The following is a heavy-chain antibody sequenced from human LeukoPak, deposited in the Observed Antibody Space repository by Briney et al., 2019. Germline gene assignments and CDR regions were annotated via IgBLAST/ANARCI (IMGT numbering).Heavy chain of an antibody. V-gene: IGHV4-4*07. CDR2: IYTSGST. CDR1: GGSISSYY. Sequence: PSETLSLTCTVSGGSISSYYWSWIRQPAGKGLEWIGRIYTSGSTNYNPSLKSRVTMSVDTSKNQFSLKLSSVTAADTAVYYCARFISGYSSGWYRPGLDYYYYYMDVWGKGTTVTVSS. J-gene: IGHJ6*03. CDR3: ARFISGYSSGWYRPGLDYYYYYMDV. D-gene: IGHD6-19*01.